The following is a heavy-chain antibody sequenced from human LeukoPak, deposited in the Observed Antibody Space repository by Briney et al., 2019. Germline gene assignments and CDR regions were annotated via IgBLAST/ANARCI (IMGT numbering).Heavy chain of an antibody. CDR1: GYTFTGYY. Sequence: ASVKVSCKASGYTFTGYYVHWVRQAPGQGLEWMGRINPNSGDTNYAQKFQGRVTMTRDTSISTAYMELSRLRSDDTAVYYCARDQALYDSSGYYPPFDYWGQGTLVTVSS. CDR2: INPNSGDT. CDR3: ARDQALYDSSGYYPPFDY. D-gene: IGHD3-22*01. V-gene: IGHV1-2*06. J-gene: IGHJ4*02.